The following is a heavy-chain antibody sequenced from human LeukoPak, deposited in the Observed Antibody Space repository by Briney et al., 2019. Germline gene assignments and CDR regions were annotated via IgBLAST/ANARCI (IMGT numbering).Heavy chain of an antibody. CDR1: GFTFSNYA. D-gene: IGHD1-26*01. V-gene: IGHV3-23*01. J-gene: IGHJ1*01. Sequence: GGSLRLSCAASGFTFSNYAMNWVRQAPGKGLEWISLIRTDDSTYYADSVKGRFTISRDTSRNTLYLQMNILRAEDTAVYYCAREASGSYFHNWGQGTLVTVSS. CDR3: AREASGSYFHN. CDR2: IRTDDST.